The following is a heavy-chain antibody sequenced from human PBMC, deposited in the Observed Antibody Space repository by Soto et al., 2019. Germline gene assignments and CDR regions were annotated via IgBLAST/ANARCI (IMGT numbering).Heavy chain of an antibody. D-gene: IGHD3-22*01. CDR3: AREGYYDSSGSRYWYFDL. V-gene: IGHV1-69*01. CDR1: GGTFSTYA. CDR2: IIPIFDTA. Sequence: VPLVQSGAEVKKPGSSVKVSCKASGGTFSTYAISWVRQAPGQGLEWMGGIIPIFDTANYAQKFQGGVTITADESTSTAYMELSSLRSEDTAVYYCAREGYYDSSGSRYWYFDLWGRGTLVTVSS. J-gene: IGHJ2*01.